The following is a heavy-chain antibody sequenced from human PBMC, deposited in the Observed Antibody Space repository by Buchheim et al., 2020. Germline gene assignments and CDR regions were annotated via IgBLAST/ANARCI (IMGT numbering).Heavy chain of an antibody. CDR3: ARDIEAYYDYWSGSPLGF. J-gene: IGHJ4*02. V-gene: IGHV3-11*01. CDR1: GFTFSDYY. D-gene: IGHD3-3*01. Sequence: QVHLMESGGGLVKPGGSLRLSCAASGFTFSDYYMSWIRQAPGKGLEWISYISSSSSTIYYADSVKGRFTISRANAKSSLYLQMNSLRAEDTAVYYCARDIEAYYDYWSGSPLGFWGQGTL. CDR2: ISSSSSTI.